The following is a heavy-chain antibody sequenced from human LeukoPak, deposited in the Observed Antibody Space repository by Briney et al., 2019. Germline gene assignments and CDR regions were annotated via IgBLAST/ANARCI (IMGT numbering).Heavy chain of an antibody. CDR2: IYYSGST. Sequence: SETLSLTCTVSGGSISSSSYYWGWIRQPPGKGLEWIGSIYYSGSTYYNPSLKSRVTISVDTSKNQFSLKLSSVTAADTAVYYCASIVVVPAAMFPGAFDIWGQGTMVTVSS. CDR3: ASIVVVPAAMFPGAFDI. V-gene: IGHV4-39*01. J-gene: IGHJ3*02. D-gene: IGHD2-2*01. CDR1: GGSISSSSYY.